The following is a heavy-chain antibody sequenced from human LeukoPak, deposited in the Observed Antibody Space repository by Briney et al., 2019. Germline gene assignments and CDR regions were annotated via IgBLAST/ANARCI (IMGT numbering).Heavy chain of an antibody. V-gene: IGHV3-74*01. J-gene: IGHJ4*02. CDR1: GLTFSKYW. CDR3: VFFYTGLKIPY. D-gene: IGHD3/OR15-3a*01. Sequence: PDRIQRIYCAASGLTFSKYWMHWVRQDQGKGLVWVSNINPEGSTPTYADSVKGRFTISRDNAKSTLYLQMDSLRAEDTAIYYCVFFYTGLKIPYWGQGALVTVSS. CDR2: INPEGSTP.